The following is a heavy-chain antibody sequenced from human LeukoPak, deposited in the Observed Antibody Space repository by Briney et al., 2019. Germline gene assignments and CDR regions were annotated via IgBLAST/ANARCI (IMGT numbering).Heavy chain of an antibody. D-gene: IGHD6-13*01. Sequence: GGTLRLSCAASGFTFSTYWMSWVRQAPGKGLEWVANIKQDGSEKYYVDSVKGRFTISRDNAKNSLYLQMNSLRAEDTAMYYCARDSAGNDYWGQGTLVTVSS. CDR3: ARDSAGNDY. V-gene: IGHV3-7*01. CDR1: GFTFSTYW. J-gene: IGHJ4*02. CDR2: IKQDGSEK.